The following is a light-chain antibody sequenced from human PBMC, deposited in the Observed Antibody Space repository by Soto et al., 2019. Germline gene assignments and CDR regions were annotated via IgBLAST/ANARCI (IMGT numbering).Light chain of an antibody. Sequence: EIPMTQSPATLSVSPGEGATLSCWASQPIGTDLAWYQHTPGQTPRLLIYHASTRATGVAARFSGSGSGTEFTLTISSLQSEDFAIYYWLQYRHWRTFGQGTKVEMK. CDR2: HAS. V-gene: IGKV3-15*01. CDR3: LQYRHWRT. J-gene: IGKJ1*01. CDR1: QPIGTD.